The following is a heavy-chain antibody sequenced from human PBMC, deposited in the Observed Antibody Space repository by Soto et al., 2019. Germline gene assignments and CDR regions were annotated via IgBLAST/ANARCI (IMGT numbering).Heavy chain of an antibody. Sequence: GGSLRLSCAASGFTVSSNYMSWVRQAPGKGLEWVSVIYSGGSTYYADSVKGRFTISRDNSKNTPYLQMNSLRAEDTAVYYCARGALVNYYGMDVWGQGTTVTVSS. V-gene: IGHV3-53*01. CDR1: GFTVSSNY. CDR3: ARGALVNYYGMDV. J-gene: IGHJ6*02. D-gene: IGHD1-26*01. CDR2: IYSGGST.